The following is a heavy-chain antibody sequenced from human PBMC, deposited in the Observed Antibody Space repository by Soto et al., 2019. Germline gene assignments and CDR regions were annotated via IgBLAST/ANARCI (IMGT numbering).Heavy chain of an antibody. D-gene: IGHD2-8*01. J-gene: IGHJ4*02. CDR2: INPSGGST. CDR1: GYTFTSYY. CDR3: ARPPSPGCINAVCYPLDY. V-gene: IGHV1-46*01. Sequence: QVQLVQSGAEVKKPGASVKISCKASGYTFTSYYMHWVRQAPGQRLEWMGIINPSGGSTNYAKKLQARVAMPRDPPTSTVYMELNSLRSEDTAVYYCARPPSPGCINAVCYPLDYWGQGTLVTVSS.